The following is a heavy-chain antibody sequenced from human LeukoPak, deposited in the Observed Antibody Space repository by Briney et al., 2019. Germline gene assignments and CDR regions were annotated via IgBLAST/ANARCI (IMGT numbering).Heavy chain of an antibody. J-gene: IGHJ4*02. CDR3: ARAEYYYGSGSYYDY. Sequence: SSPTLVKHTQTLTLTCTFSRFSLSTSGMRVSWIRQPPGKALEWLARIDWDDDKFYSTSLKTRLTISKDTSKNQVILTMTNMDPVDTATYYCARAEYYYGSGSYYDYWGQGTLVTVSS. CDR2: IDWDDDK. V-gene: IGHV2-70*04. CDR1: RFSLSTSGMR. D-gene: IGHD3-10*01.